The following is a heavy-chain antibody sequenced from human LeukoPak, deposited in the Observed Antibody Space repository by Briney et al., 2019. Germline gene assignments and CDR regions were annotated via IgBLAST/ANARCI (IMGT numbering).Heavy chain of an antibody. J-gene: IGHJ5*02. CDR1: GYTFTSYT. CDR2: INTGNGNT. CDR3: ARCGYSDAWSCDH. V-gene: IGHV1-3*04. D-gene: IGHD5-18*01. Sequence: ASAKVSCEASGYTFTSYTIHWVRQAPGQRLEWMGWINTGNGNTEYSQKFQGRVTVTTDTSASTAYMELSSLRSEHTAVYYCARCGYSDAWSCDHWGQGTLVTVSS.